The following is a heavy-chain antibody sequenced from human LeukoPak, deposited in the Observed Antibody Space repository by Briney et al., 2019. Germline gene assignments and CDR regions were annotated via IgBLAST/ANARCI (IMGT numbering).Heavy chain of an antibody. CDR2: IYYSGST. CDR3: ARDGRIAVAEGYHHYFYMDV. Sequence: SETLSLTCTVSGGSISSSSYYWGWIRQPPGKGLEWIGSIYYSGSTYYNPSLKSRVTISVDTSKNQFSLKPSSATAADTAVYYCARDGRIAVAEGYHHYFYMDVWGKGTTVTVSS. J-gene: IGHJ6*03. D-gene: IGHD6-13*01. CDR1: GGSISSSSYY. V-gene: IGHV4-39*07.